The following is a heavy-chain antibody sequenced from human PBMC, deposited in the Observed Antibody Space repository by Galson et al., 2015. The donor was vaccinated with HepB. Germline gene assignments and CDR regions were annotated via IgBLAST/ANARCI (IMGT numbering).Heavy chain of an antibody. J-gene: IGHJ3*02. CDR3: AKGMVMDPWGAFDI. CDR1: GFTFSSYG. V-gene: IGHV3-30*18. CDR2: ISYDGSNK. D-gene: IGHD3-22*01. Sequence: SLRLSCAASGFTFSSYGMHWVRQAPGKGLEWVAVISYDGSNKYYADSVKGRFTISRDNSKNTLYLQMNSLRAEDTAVYYCAKGMVMDPWGAFDIWGQGTMVTVSS.